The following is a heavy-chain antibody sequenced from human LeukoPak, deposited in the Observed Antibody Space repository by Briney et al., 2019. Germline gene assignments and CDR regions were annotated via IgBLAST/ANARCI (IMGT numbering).Heavy chain of an antibody. Sequence: GRSLRLSCAASGFTFSSYSMNWVRQAPGKWLAWVSYISSSSSTIYYADSVKGRFTISRDNSKNTLYLQMNSLRAEDTAVYYCAKEKSRTGYFDYWGQGTLVTVSS. V-gene: IGHV3-48*01. CDR1: GFTFSSYS. CDR3: AKEKSRTGYFDY. CDR2: ISSSSSTI. J-gene: IGHJ4*02. D-gene: IGHD1-14*01.